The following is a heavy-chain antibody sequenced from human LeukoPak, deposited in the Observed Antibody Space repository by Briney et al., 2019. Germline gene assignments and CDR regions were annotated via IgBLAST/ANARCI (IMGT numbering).Heavy chain of an antibody. D-gene: IGHD3-3*01. Sequence: SVKVSCKASGGTFSSYTISWVRQAPGQGLEWMGRIIPILGIANYAQKFQGRVTITADKSTSTAYMELSSLRPEDTAVYYCARDNPRDFWSNFDYWGQGTLVTVSS. J-gene: IGHJ4*02. V-gene: IGHV1-69*04. CDR1: GGTFSSYT. CDR2: IIPILGIA. CDR3: ARDNPRDFWSNFDY.